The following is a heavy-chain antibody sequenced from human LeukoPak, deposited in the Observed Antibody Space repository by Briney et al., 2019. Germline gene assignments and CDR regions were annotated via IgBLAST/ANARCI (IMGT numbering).Heavy chain of an antibody. CDR3: VGKQYYYDSSGKTP. D-gene: IGHD3-22*01. V-gene: IGHV3-35*01. Sequence: GGSLRLSCAASGFTFSNSDMNWVHQAPGKRLEWVSGVSWNGSRTHYADSVKGRFIISRDNSRNTLYLQTSSLRAEDTAVYYCVGKQYYYDSSGKTPWGQGTLVTVSS. CDR1: GFTFSNSD. CDR2: VSWNGSRT. J-gene: IGHJ5*02.